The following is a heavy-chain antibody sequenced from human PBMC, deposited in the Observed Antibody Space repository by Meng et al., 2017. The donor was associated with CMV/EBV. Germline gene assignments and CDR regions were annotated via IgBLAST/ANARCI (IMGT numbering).Heavy chain of an antibody. D-gene: IGHD2-2*01. Sequence: GESLKISCAASGFTFSNAWMSWVRQAPGKGLEWVGRIKSKTDGGTTDYAAPVKGRFTISRDESKNTLYLQMNSLKTEDTAVYYCAREDIVVVPAASYYGMDVWGQGTTVTVSS. CDR1: GFTFSNAW. J-gene: IGHJ6*02. V-gene: IGHV3-15*01. CDR3: AREDIVVVPAASYYGMDV. CDR2: IKSKTDGGTT.